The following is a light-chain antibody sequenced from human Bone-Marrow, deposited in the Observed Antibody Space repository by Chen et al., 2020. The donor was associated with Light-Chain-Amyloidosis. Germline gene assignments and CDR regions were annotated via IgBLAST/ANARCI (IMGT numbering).Light chain of an antibody. CDR1: QSLLYSNGYTY. J-gene: IGKJ2*01. CDR3: MQALQTPRT. Sequence: DILMTQSPLSLPVTPGEPASISCRSSQSLLYSNGYTYLDWYLQKPGQSPQLLIYLVSNRASGVPDRFSGSGSGTHFTLEISRVEAEDVGVYYCMQALQTPRTFGQGTKLEIK. CDR2: LVS. V-gene: IGKV2-28*01.